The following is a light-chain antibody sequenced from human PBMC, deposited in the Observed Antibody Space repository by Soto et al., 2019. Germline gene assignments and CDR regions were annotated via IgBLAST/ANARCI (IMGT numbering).Light chain of an antibody. CDR1: QSVSSY. CDR2: DAS. J-gene: IGKJ1*01. V-gene: IGKV3-20*01. Sequence: EIVLTQSPATLSLSPGERATLSCRASQSVSSYLAWYQQKPGQAPRLLIYDASTRATGIPARFRGSGSGTDFTLTISRLEPEDFAVYYCQQYGSSGTFGQGTRWIS. CDR3: QQYGSSGT.